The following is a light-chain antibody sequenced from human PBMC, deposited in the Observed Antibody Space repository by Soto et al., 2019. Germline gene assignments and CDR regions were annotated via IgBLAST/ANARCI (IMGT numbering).Light chain of an antibody. CDR3: HQYNNWPPS. J-gene: IGKJ4*01. V-gene: IGKV3-15*01. CDR1: QNIKSN. CDR2: GAS. Sequence: EIVMTQSPATLSVSPGERATLSCRAAQNIKSNLAWYQQKPGQAPRLLIYGASTRATGVPGRVSGSGSGTEFTLTISSLQSEDFAVYYCHQYNNWPPSFGGGTKVEIK.